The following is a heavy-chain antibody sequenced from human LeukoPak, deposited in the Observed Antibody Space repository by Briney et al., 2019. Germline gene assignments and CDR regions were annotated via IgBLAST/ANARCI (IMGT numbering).Heavy chain of an antibody. V-gene: IGHV3-66*01. J-gene: IGHJ4*02. CDR2: VYTVGRT. Sequence: GGSLRLSCAPSGFLVTSHSMNWVRQAPGKGLEWVSTVYTVGRTFYADSVRGRMTFSRDISRNTLYLQMDSLRGEDTAVYVCARDFRVDETTRGLDYWGRGALVTVSS. CDR1: GFLVTSHS. CDR3: ARDFRVDETTRGLDY. D-gene: IGHD1-7*01.